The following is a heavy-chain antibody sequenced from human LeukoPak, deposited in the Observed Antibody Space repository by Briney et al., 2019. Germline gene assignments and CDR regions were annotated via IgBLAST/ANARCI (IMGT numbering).Heavy chain of an antibody. CDR1: GFTSTRYE. Sequence: GGSLRLSSAASGFTSTRYEMNWVRQAPGKGLEWVSYISSSGSTIYYADSVKGRFTISRDNAKNSLYLQMNSLRAEDTAVYYFARASITSDFDYWGQGTLVTVSS. CDR3: ARASITSDFDY. V-gene: IGHV3-48*03. J-gene: IGHJ4*02. CDR2: ISSSGSTI. D-gene: IGHD3-10*01.